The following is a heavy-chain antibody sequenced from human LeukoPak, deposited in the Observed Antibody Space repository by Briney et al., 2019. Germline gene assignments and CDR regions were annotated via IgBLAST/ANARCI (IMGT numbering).Heavy chain of an antibody. CDR2: IWYDGSNE. Sequence: GGSLRLSCAASGFTFSSYGMHWVRQAPGKGLEWVAVIWYDGSNEYYADSVKGRFTISRDNSKNTLYLQMNSLRAEDTAVYYCVREARGYHYTYFDYWGQGTLVTVSS. V-gene: IGHV3-33*01. CDR1: GFTFSSYG. D-gene: IGHD5-18*01. CDR3: VREARGYHYTYFDY. J-gene: IGHJ4*02.